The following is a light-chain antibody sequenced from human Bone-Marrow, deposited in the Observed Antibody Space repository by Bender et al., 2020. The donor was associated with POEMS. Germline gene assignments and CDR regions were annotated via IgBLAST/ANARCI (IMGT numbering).Light chain of an antibody. V-gene: IGLV2-14*02. Sequence: QSALTQPASVYGSPGQSITISCTGSSTDVGSYNLVSWYQQHPGKAPKVIIYEGTKRPSGVPDRFSGSKSGTSASLAISGLQSEDEADYYCAAWEDSLNGWVFGGGTKLTVL. CDR1: STDVGSYNL. CDR2: EGT. CDR3: AAWEDSLNGWV. J-gene: IGLJ3*02.